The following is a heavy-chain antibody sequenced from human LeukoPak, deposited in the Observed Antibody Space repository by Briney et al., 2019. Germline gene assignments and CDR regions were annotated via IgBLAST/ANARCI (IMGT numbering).Heavy chain of an antibody. J-gene: IGHJ3*02. V-gene: IGHV3-49*04. CDR1: GFTFGDYA. CDR3: TRDPITMVRGVKVAFDI. D-gene: IGHD3-10*01. Sequence: GGSLRLSCTASGFTFGDYAMSWVRQAPGKGLEWVGFIRSKAYGGTTEYAASVKGRFTISRDDSKSIAYLQMNSLKTEDTAVYYCTRDPITMVRGVKVAFDIWGQGTMVTVSS. CDR2: IRSKAYGGTT.